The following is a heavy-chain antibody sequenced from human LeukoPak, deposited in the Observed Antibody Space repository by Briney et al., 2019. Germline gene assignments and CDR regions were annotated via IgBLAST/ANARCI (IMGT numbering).Heavy chain of an antibody. Sequence: SETLSLTCAVYGGSFSGYYWSWIRQPPGKGLEWIGEINHSGSTNYNPSLKSRVTISVDTSKNQFPLKLSSVTAADTAVYYCARSPVGYCSGGSCYRDYWGQGTLVTVSS. CDR2: INHSGST. D-gene: IGHD2-15*01. J-gene: IGHJ4*02. CDR3: ARSPVGYCSGGSCYRDY. CDR1: GGSFSGYY. V-gene: IGHV4-34*01.